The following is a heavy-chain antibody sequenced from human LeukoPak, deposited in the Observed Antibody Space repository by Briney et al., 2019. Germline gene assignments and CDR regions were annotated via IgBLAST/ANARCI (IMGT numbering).Heavy chain of an antibody. D-gene: IGHD4-11*01. CDR1: GGSVSSGSYY. V-gene: IGHV4-61*01. CDR3: ARVGDYSNFYFDY. Sequence: SETLFLTCTVSGGSVSSGSYYWSWIRQPPGKGLEWIGYIYYSGSTNYNPSLKSRVTISVDTSKNQFSLKLSSVTAADTAVYYCARVGDYSNFYFDYWGQGTLVTVSS. CDR2: IYYSGST. J-gene: IGHJ4*02.